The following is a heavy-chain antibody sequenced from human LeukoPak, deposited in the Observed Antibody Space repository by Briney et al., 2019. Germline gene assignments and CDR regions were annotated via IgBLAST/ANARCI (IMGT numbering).Heavy chain of an antibody. V-gene: IGHV1-58*02. D-gene: IGHD6-25*01. J-gene: IGHJ3*02. CDR2: IAVGNGHT. CDR1: GFTFSTSA. Sequence: SVKVSCKASGFTFSTSAMQWVRQARGQRLECIGWIAVGNGHTNYAQKFQERVSITRDMSTTTAYMELSNLRSEDTAVYYCAATGSETDAFDNWGQGTMVTVSS. CDR3: AATGSETDAFDN.